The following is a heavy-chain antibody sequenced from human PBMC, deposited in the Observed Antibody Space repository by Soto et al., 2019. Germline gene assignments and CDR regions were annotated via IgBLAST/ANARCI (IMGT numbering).Heavy chain of an antibody. CDR2: ISWNSYSI. CDR1: GFTFDDYA. V-gene: IGHV3-9*01. Sequence: GGSLRLSCAASGFTFDDYAMHWVRQAPGKGLEWVSGISWNSYSIGYADSVKGRFTISRDNAKNSLYLQMNSLRDEDTALYYCAKAPGGSGYYYEIDYWGQGTLVTVSS. J-gene: IGHJ4*02. CDR3: AKAPGGSGYYYEIDY. D-gene: IGHD3-22*01.